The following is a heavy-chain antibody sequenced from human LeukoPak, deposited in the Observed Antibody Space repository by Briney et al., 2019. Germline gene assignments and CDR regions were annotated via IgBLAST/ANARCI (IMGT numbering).Heavy chain of an antibody. CDR3: ARGHFPGRAEVLMVYATPNYLDV. CDR1: GGSFSGYY. V-gene: IGHV4-34*01. D-gene: IGHD2-8*01. CDR2: INDSGST. J-gene: IGHJ6*03. Sequence: SETLSLTCAVYGGSFSGYYWSWIRRRPGKGLEWIGEINDSGSTNYNPSLKSRVTISVDTSKNPFSLKLKSVPAADTAVYYCARGHFPGRAEVLMVYATPNYLDVWGKGTTVTVSS.